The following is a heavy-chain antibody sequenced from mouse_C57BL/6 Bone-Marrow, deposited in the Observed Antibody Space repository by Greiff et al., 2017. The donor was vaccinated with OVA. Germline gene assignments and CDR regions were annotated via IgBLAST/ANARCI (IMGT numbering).Heavy chain of an antibody. J-gene: IGHJ3*01. Sequence: EVQLVESGGGLVKPGGSLKLSCAASGFTFSSYAMSWVRQTPEKRLEWVATISDGGSYTYYPDNVKGRFTISRVNAKNNLYLQMSHLKSEDTAMYYCAREHYSNPWFAYWGQGTLVTVSA. V-gene: IGHV5-4*01. CDR3: AREHYSNPWFAY. CDR1: GFTFSSYA. D-gene: IGHD2-5*01. CDR2: ISDGGSYT.